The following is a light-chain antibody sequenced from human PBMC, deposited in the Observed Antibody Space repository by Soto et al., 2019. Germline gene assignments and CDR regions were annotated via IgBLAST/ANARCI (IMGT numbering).Light chain of an antibody. CDR1: QGVNTN. CDR2: DAS. CDR3: QQYNSWPYT. V-gene: IGKV3-15*01. J-gene: IGKJ2*01. Sequence: EIVLTQSPATLSLSPGERAPLSCRASQGVNTNLAWYQQKPGQAPRLLIYDASTRATGIPASFSGSGSGTEFTLTIRSLQSEDSAVYYCQQYNSWPYTFGQGTKVDNK.